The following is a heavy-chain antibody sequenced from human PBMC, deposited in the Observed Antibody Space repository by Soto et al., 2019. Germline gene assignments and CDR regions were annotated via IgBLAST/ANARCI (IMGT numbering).Heavy chain of an antibody. CDR2: KYYRSKWYH. J-gene: IGHJ3*02. V-gene: IGHV6-1*01. Sequence: VQLQQSGPGLVKPSQTLSVTCAISGDSVSSGTVVWNWIRLSPSRGLEWLGRKYYRSKWYHEYVVFVKSRISINADTSKHQYTLQLNSVTPEDTAVYYCARGIYDTSVGTAFDIWGQGTKVTVSS. D-gene: IGHD3-22*01. CDR1: GDSVSSGTVV. CDR3: ARGIYDTSVGTAFDI.